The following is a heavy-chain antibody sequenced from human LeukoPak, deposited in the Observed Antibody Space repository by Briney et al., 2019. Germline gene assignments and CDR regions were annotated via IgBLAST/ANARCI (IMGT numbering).Heavy chain of an antibody. CDR1: GGSISSGPYY. CDR2: FYYTGST. V-gene: IGHV4-39*02. J-gene: IGHJ4*02. CDR3: GREYGSSSHDY. D-gene: IGHD1-26*01. Sequence: PSETLSLTCTVSGGSISSGPYYWVWIRQPPGKGLEWIGNFYYTGSTNYNPSLKSRLTISVDTSKNQFSLNLNSVTAADTAVYYCGREYGSSSHDYWGQGTLVTVSS.